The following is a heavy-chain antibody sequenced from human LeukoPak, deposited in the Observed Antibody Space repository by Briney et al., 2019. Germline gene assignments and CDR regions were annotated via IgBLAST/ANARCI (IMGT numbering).Heavy chain of an antibody. J-gene: IGHJ4*02. CDR3: VKSPHYNDYVFDH. CDR1: GLSFSSYV. V-gene: IGHV3-64*03. D-gene: IGHD4/OR15-4a*01. Sequence: GGSLRLSCTASGLSFSSYVMHWVRQAPGKGLECVSAISSNGDSAYYADSVRGRFTISRDNPKNSVYLQLSSLRFEDTAMYYCVKSPHYNDYVFDHWGQGTLVTVSS. CDR2: ISSNGDSA.